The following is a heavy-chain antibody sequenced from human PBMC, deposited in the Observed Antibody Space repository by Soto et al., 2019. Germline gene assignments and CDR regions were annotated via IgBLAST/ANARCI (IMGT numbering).Heavy chain of an antibody. Sequence: QVQLVQSGAEVKKPGASVKVSCKASGYTFTSYAMHWVRQAPGQRLEWMGWINAGNGNTKYPQKFQGRVTITRDTSASTAYMELSSLRSEDTAVYYCARALGVVTDDYWGQGTLVTVSS. CDR3: ARALGVVTDDY. CDR2: INAGNGNT. V-gene: IGHV1-3*01. CDR1: GYTFTSYA. J-gene: IGHJ4*02. D-gene: IGHD2-15*01.